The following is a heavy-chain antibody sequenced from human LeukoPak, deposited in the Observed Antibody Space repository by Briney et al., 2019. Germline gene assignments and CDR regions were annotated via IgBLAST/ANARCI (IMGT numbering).Heavy chain of an antibody. J-gene: IGHJ3*02. CDR2: IYHSGGT. CDR1: GYSISSGYY. Sequence: SETLSLTCAVSGYSISSGYYWGWIRQPPGKGLEWIGSIYHSGGTYYNPSLKSRVTISVDTSKNQFSLKLSSVTAADTAVYYCARDPSIAVADDAFDIWGQGTMVTVSS. CDR3: ARDPSIAVADDAFDI. D-gene: IGHD6-19*01. V-gene: IGHV4-38-2*02.